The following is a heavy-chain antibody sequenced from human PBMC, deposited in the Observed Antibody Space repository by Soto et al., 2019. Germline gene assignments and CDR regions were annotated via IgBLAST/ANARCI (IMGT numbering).Heavy chain of an antibody. J-gene: IGHJ4*02. CDR1: GFSFSNAW. CDR2: IKSKTDGGTT. Sequence: EVQLVESGGGLVQPGGSLRLSCVASGFSFSNAWMSWVRQAPGKGLEWVGRIKSKTDGGTTAYAPPVKGRFTISRDDPKNLLYLQMNNLKIEDTAVYYCTTDDPINRNWGQGTLVTVSS. V-gene: IGHV3-15*01. CDR3: TTDDPINRN.